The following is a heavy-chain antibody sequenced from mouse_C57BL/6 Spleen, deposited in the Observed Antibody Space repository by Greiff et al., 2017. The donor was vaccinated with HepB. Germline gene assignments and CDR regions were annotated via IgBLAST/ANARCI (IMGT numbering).Heavy chain of an antibody. J-gene: IGHJ2*01. CDR2: ISSGGDYI. CDR3: TRADYYGSLYYFDY. D-gene: IGHD1-1*01. CDR1: GFTFSSYA. Sequence: EVKVVESGEGLVKPGGSLKLSCAASGFTFSSYAMSWVRQTPEKRLEWVAYISSGGDYIYYADTVKGRFTISRDNARNTLYLQMSSLKSEDTAMYYCTRADYYGSLYYFDYWGQGTTLTVSS. V-gene: IGHV5-9-1*02.